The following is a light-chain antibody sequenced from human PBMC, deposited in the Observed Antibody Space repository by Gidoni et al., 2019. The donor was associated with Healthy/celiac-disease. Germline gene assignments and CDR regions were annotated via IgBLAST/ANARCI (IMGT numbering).Light chain of an antibody. CDR2: WAS. CDR1: QGVLYSSNNKNY. CDR3: QQYYSTPWT. V-gene: IGKV4-1*01. J-gene: IGKJ1*01. Sequence: DIVMTQSPDPLSVSLGERATINCKSSQGVLYSSNNKNYLAWYQQKPGQPPKLLIYWASTRESGVPDRFSGSGSGTDFTLTISSLQAEDVAVYYCQQYYSTPWTFGQGTRVEIK.